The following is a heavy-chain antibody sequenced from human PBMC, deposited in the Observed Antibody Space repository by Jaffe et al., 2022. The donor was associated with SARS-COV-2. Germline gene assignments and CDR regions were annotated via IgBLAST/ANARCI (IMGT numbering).Heavy chain of an antibody. J-gene: IGHJ4*02. CDR3: ATHDYGSGAHFDY. D-gene: IGHD3-10*01. Sequence: QVQLVQSGSELKKPGASVKVSCKASGHTFTRYAVNWVRQAPGQGLEWMGWINTNTGNPTYAQGFTGRFVFSLDTSVSTAYLQVSSLKAEDTALYYCATHDYGSGAHFDYWGQGTLVTVSS. CDR1: GHTFTRYA. V-gene: IGHV7-4-1*02. CDR2: INTNTGNP.